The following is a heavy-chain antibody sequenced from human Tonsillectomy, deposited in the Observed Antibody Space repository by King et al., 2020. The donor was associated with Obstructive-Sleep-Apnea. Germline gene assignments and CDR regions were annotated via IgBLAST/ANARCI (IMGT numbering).Heavy chain of an antibody. D-gene: IGHD5-12*01. CDR1: GYTFSNYD. CDR2: MNPYNDNT. V-gene: IGHV1-8*01. J-gene: IGHJ4*02. Sequence: VQLVESGAEVKKPGASVKISCKASGYTFSNYDIHWVRQATGQGLEWMGWMNPYNDNTGYGQRFQGRVTMTGDTSISTAYMELSSLRSEDTAVYYCARRLTAYSADGRPYYFDSWGQGTLVTVSS. CDR3: ARRLTAYSADGRPYYFDS.